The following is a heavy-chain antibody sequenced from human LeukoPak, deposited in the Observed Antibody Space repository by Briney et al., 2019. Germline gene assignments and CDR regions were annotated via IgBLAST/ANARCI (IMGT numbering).Heavy chain of an antibody. D-gene: IGHD2-2*01. CDR2: MNPNSGNT. CDR1: GYTFTSYD. CDR3: ASGPRRYCSSTSCYVKDY. Sequence: ASVKVSCKASGYTFTSYDINWVRQATGQGLEWMGWMNPNSGNTGYAQKFQGRVTMTRNTSISTAYMELSGLRSEDTAVYYCASGPRRYCSSTSCYVKDYWGQGTLVTVSS. J-gene: IGHJ4*02. V-gene: IGHV1-8*01.